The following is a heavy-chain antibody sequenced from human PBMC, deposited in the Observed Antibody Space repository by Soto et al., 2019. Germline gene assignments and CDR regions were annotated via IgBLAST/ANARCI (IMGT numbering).Heavy chain of an antibody. CDR2: IGTAGDT. J-gene: IGHJ6*02. D-gene: IGHD6-6*01. CDR3: ARGSSSSVSDYYYYGMDV. Sequence: EVQLVESGGGLVQPGGSLRLSCAASGFTFSSYDMHWVRQATGKGLEWVSAIGTAGDTYYPGSVKGRFTISRENAKISLYLQMNSLRAGDTAVYYCARGSSSSVSDYYYYGMDVWGQGTTVTVSS. V-gene: IGHV3-13*01. CDR1: GFTFSSYD.